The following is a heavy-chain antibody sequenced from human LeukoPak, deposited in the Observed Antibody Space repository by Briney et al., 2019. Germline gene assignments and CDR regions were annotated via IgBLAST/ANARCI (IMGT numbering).Heavy chain of an antibody. Sequence: PGGSLRLSCAASGSGFSNAWLSWVRQLPGKGLEWLGRIKNGGTTDYAAPVKGRFTISRDDSKATLYLQMSSLKTEDTAIYYCTTVTHFYLGGQGIPVTVSS. CDR2: IKNGGTT. CDR3: TTVTHFYL. CDR1: GSGFSNAW. J-gene: IGHJ4*02. D-gene: IGHD2-15*01. V-gene: IGHV3-15*01.